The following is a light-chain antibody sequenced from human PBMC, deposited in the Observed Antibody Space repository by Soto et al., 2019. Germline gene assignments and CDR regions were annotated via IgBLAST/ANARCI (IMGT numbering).Light chain of an antibody. V-gene: IGKV3-11*01. Sequence: EIVLTQSPATLSLSPGERATLSCRASQSVGSYLAWFQQTPGQAPRLLIYDTSNRATGIPARFSGSGSGTDFTLTISSLETEDFAVYYCQQRSDWPPTFGQGTQVEIK. CDR2: DTS. J-gene: IGKJ1*01. CDR1: QSVGSY. CDR3: QQRSDWPPT.